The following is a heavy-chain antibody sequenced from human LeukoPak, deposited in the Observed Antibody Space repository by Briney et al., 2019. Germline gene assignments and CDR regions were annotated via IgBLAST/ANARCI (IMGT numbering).Heavy chain of an antibody. Sequence: GGSLRPSCAASGFTFSSYSMNWVRQAPGKGLEWVSSISSSSSYIYYADSVKGRFTISRDNAKNSLYLQMNSLRAEDTAVYYCAKFAFGDLGPIPYFDYWGQGTLVTVSS. V-gene: IGHV3-21*04. J-gene: IGHJ4*02. CDR3: AKFAFGDLGPIPYFDY. CDR2: ISSSSSYI. D-gene: IGHD2-21*02. CDR1: GFTFSSYS.